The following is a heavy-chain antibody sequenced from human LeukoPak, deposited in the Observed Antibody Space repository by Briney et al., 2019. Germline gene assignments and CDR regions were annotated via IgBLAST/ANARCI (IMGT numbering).Heavy chain of an antibody. CDR3: ARLACSSTSCYPHYYYYGMDV. Sequence: SEALSPTCTVSGGSISSYYWSWIRQPAGKGLEWIGRIYTSGSTNYNPSLKSRVTISVDTSKNQFSLKLSSVTAADTAVYYCARLACSSTSCYPHYYYYGMDVWGQGTTVTVSS. D-gene: IGHD2-2*01. CDR2: IYTSGST. J-gene: IGHJ6*02. CDR1: GGSISSYY. V-gene: IGHV4-4*07.